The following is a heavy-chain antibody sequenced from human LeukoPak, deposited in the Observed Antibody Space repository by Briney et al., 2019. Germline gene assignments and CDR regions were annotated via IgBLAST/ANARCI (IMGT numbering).Heavy chain of an antibody. D-gene: IGHD1-7*01. CDR3: ARDARNYGF. Sequence: SETLSLTCTVSGGSISSSSYYWGWIRQPPGKGLEWIASIYHNGRTYYNASLKSRLSISVDTARNQFSLKLTSVTAADTAVYFCARDARNYGFWGQGRMVTVSS. CDR1: GGSISSSSYY. J-gene: IGHJ3*01. V-gene: IGHV4-39*07. CDR2: IYHNGRT.